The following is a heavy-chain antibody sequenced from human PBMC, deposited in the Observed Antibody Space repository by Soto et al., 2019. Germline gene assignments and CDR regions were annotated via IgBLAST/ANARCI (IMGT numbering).Heavy chain of an antibody. CDR1: GFTFSSYE. CDR2: ISSSGSTI. D-gene: IGHD2-21*01. CDR3: ARIPPHVVIGYYGMDV. J-gene: IGHJ6*02. Sequence: PGGSLRLSCAASGFTFSSYEMNWVRQAPGKGLEWVSYISSSGSTIYYADSVKGRFTISRDNVKNSLYLQMNSLRAEDTAVYYCARIPPHVVIGYYGMDVWGQGTTVTVSS. V-gene: IGHV3-48*03.